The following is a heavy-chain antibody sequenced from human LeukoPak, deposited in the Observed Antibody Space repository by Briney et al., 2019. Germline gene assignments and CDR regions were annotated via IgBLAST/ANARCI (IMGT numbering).Heavy chain of an antibody. Sequence: ASVTVSCKASGYSFTAYYMHWVRQAPGQGLEWMGWINPNSGGTNYAQKFQGRVTMTRDTSITTAYMELRSLRSDDTAVYYCARVGITMVRGVILDPNYYYYMDVWGKGTTVTVSS. CDR2: INPNSGGT. CDR1: GYSFTAYY. D-gene: IGHD3-10*01. V-gene: IGHV1-2*02. J-gene: IGHJ6*03. CDR3: ARVGITMVRGVILDPNYYYYMDV.